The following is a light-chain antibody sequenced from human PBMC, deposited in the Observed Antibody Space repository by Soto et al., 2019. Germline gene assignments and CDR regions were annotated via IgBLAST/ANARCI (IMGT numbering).Light chain of an antibody. CDR2: NNN. Sequence: QSVLTQPPSASGTPGQRVTISCSGSSSNIGTNTVNWYQQLPGTAPKLLIYNNNQRPSGVPDQFSGSKSGTSASLAISGLQSEDEADYYCAAWDDSLNGAVFGGGTKLTVL. CDR3: AAWDDSLNGAV. CDR1: SSNIGTNT. J-gene: IGLJ3*02. V-gene: IGLV1-44*01.